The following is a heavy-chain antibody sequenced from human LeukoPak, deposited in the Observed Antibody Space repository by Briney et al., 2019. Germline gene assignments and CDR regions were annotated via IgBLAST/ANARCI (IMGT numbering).Heavy chain of an antibody. CDR1: GFFFSSYW. CDR2: IKRDGSEK. J-gene: IGHJ2*01. V-gene: IGHV3-7*01. Sequence: GGSLRLSCAASGFFFSSYWMNWVRKAPGKGLEWVASIKRDGSEKNYVDSVRGRFTISRDNAKNSLYLQMNSLRAEDTAVYYCARSNWYFDLWGRGTLLTVSS. CDR3: ARSNWYFDL.